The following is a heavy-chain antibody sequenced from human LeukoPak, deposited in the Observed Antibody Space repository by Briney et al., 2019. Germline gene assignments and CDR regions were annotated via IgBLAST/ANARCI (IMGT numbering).Heavy chain of an antibody. Sequence: GGSLRPSCAASGFTFSSYAMSWVRQAPGKGPEWVSAISGSGGSTYYADSVKGRFTISRDNSKNTLYLQMNSLRAEDTAVYYCAKAYSASEQWLVRGFDYWGQGTLVTVSS. J-gene: IGHJ4*02. D-gene: IGHD6-19*01. CDR3: AKAYSASEQWLVRGFDY. CDR1: GFTFSSYA. V-gene: IGHV3-23*01. CDR2: ISGSGGST.